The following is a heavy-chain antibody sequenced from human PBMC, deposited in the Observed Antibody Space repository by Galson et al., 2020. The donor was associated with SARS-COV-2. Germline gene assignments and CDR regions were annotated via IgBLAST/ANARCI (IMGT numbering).Heavy chain of an antibody. CDR3: ARGGSRPIMAFDYYYFYMDV. CDR2: ISHSGST. D-gene: IGHD3-10*01. CDR1: GGSFSGYY. V-gene: IGHV4-34*01. Sequence: SETLSLTCAVYGGSFSGYYWNWIRQSPGKGLEWIGEISHSGSTNYSPSLKSRVFMSVDTSKNQFSLKPRSVTAADTAVYYCARGGSRPIMAFDYYYFYMDVWGKGTTVTVSS. J-gene: IGHJ6*03.